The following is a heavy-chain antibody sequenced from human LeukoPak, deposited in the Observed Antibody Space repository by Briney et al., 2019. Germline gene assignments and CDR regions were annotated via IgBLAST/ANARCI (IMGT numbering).Heavy chain of an antibody. Sequence: GASVKVSCTASGYTFTSYGISWVRQAPGQGLEWMGWISPYNGNTNNAHKVHGRVTMTTDTATSTAYMELRSLRSDDTAVYYCARDFRYTSPHIDAFDIWGQGTMVTVSP. CDR1: GYTFTSYG. D-gene: IGHD3-16*02. V-gene: IGHV1-18*01. CDR3: ARDFRYTSPHIDAFDI. CDR2: ISPYNGNT. J-gene: IGHJ3*02.